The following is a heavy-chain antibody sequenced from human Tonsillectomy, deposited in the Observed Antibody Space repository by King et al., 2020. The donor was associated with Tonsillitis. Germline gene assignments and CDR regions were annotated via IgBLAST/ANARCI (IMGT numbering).Heavy chain of an antibody. Sequence: VQLVESGGGVVQPGRSLRLSCAAAGFTFSSYAMHWVRQAPGKGLEWVAVISYDGSNKYYADSVKGRLTISRDNSKIKLYLQMNSLRAEETAVYYCARDGRDLTVDYYFDYWGQGTLVTVSS. CDR3: ARDGRDLTVDYYFDY. J-gene: IGHJ4*02. CDR2: ISYDGSNK. CDR1: GFTFSSYA. D-gene: IGHD4/OR15-4a*01. V-gene: IGHV3-30-3*01.